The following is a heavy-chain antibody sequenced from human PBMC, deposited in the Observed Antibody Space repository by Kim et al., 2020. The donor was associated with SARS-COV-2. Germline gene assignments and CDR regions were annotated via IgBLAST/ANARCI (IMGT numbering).Heavy chain of an antibody. CDR3: TRSLEY. CDR2: DGMQK. V-gene: IGHV3-7*01. Sequence: DGMQKYHVDSVKGQFTITRDNAKNSLYLQMNSLRAEDTAIYYCTRSLEYWGQGTLVTVSS. J-gene: IGHJ4*02.